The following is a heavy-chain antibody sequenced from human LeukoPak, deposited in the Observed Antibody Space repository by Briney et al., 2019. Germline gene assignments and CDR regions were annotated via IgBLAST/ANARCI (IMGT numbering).Heavy chain of an antibody. J-gene: IGHJ4*02. D-gene: IGHD3-22*01. Sequence: SETLSLTCAVYGGSFSGYYWSWIRQPPGKGLEWIGEINHSGSTNYNPSLKSRATISVDTSKNQFSLKLSSVTAADTAVYYCARAPLSGSFDYWGQGTLVTVSS. CDR3: ARAPLSGSFDY. CDR1: GGSFSGYY. V-gene: IGHV4-34*01. CDR2: INHSGST.